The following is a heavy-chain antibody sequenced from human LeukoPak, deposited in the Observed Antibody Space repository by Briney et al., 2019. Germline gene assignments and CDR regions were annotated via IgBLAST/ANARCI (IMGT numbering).Heavy chain of an antibody. D-gene: IGHD5-18*01. Sequence: SETLSLTCTVSGHSMSIGSVYYWSWIRESAGKGLEWSGRIYRGGGANYTPTLKSRVTISVDTSKIQFSLKLTSVPAADAAVYYCARYSSVCRYFDLWGRGTLVTVSS. CDR2: IYRGGGA. J-gene: IGHJ2*01. V-gene: IGHV4-61*02. CDR1: GHSMSIGSVYY. CDR3: ARYSSVCRYFDL.